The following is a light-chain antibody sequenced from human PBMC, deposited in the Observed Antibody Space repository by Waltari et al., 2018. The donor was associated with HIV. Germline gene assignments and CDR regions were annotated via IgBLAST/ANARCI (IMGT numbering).Light chain of an antibody. J-gene: IGKJ1*01. Sequence: DIQMTQSPSTLSASVGDRVTITCRASQSIGMWLAWYQQKPGTAPNLLISEASSLGSGVPSSFSGSGSGTEFTLTISSLQPDDFATYYCQQYNDYWTFGQGTKVEVK. CDR3: QQYNDYWT. V-gene: IGKV1-5*03. CDR1: QSIGMW. CDR2: EAS.